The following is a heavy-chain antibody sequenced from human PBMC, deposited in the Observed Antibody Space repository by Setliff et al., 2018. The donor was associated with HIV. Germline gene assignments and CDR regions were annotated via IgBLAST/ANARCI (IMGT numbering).Heavy chain of an antibody. V-gene: IGHV3-7*03. CDR3: LRRATAAEVFDY. Sequence: GGSLRLSCGASGFRFSDYWMTWVRQAPGRGLESVANIKQDGSEKFYVDSVKGRFTISRDNAKNSLYLQMNSLRDDDTAVYYCLRRATAAEVFDYWGQGTLVTVS. J-gene: IGHJ4*02. CDR1: GFRFSDYW. CDR2: IKQDGSEK. D-gene: IGHD6-13*01.